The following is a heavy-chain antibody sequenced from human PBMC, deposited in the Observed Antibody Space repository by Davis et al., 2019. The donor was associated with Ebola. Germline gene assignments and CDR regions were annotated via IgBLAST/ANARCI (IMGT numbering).Heavy chain of an antibody. CDR3: ATTQWLRKFDN. V-gene: IGHV3-53*05. D-gene: IGHD6-19*01. Sequence: GESLKISCAASGFTVSSNHMSWVRQAPGKGLEWVSVIYDQSTAYADAVRGRFIISRDKSNNTLYLEMSSLRVDDTAVYYCATTQWLRKFDNWGQGTLVTVSS. CDR1: GFTVSSNH. CDR2: IYDQST. J-gene: IGHJ4*02.